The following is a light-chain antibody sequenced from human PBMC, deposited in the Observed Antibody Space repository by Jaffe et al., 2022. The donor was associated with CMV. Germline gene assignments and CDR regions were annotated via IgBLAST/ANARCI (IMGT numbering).Light chain of an antibody. CDR3: QSVDSADTQWV. CDR2: KDS. J-gene: IGLJ3*02. Sequence: SFELKQPPSVSVSPGQTARITCSGDALAKQFVYWYRKEPGQAPVLILRKDSERPLGIPERLSGSNSGTTATLTITGVQAEDEADYYCQSVDSADTQWVFGGGTKLTVL. CDR1: ALAKQF. V-gene: IGLV3-25*03.